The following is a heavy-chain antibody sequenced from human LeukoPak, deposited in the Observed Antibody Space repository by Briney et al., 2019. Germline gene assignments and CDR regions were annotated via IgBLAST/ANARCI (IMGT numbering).Heavy chain of an antibody. J-gene: IGHJ6*02. CDR1: GYSFTSYC. V-gene: IGHV5-51*01. CDR3: ARTPTQYSSGWYNHYYGMDV. Sequence: GESLKISCKVSGYSFTSYCIGWVRQMPGQGLEWMGFIYPVDYDTRYSPSFQRQITISADKSITTAYLQWSSLKASDNATYYCARTPTQYSSGWYNHYYGMDVWGQGTTVTVSS. CDR2: IYPVDYDT. D-gene: IGHD6-19*01.